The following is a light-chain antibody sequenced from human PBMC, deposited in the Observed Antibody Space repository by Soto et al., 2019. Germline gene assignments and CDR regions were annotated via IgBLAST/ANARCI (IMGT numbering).Light chain of an antibody. V-gene: IGLV2-14*03. CDR3: TSYTTNKTPL. J-gene: IGLJ2*01. CDR1: SSDVGAYNY. Sequence: QSALTQPASVSGSPGQSITISCTGTSSDVGAYNYVSWYQQHPGKAPKLMIYDVSSRPSGVSNRFSGSKSGNTASLTISGLLSEDEGDYYCTSYTTNKTPLFGGGTKLTVL. CDR2: DVS.